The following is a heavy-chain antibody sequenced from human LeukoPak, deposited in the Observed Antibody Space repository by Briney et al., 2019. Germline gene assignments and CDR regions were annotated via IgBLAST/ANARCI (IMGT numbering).Heavy chain of an antibody. CDR3: ARQRYYYGMDV. J-gene: IGHJ6*02. Sequence: PSETLSLTCTVSGGSISSSSYYWGWIRQPPGKGLEWIGSIYYSGSTYYNPSLKSRVTISVDTSKNQFSLKPSSVTAADTAVYYCARQRYYYGMDVWGQGTTVTVSS. CDR1: GGSISSSSYY. CDR2: IYYSGST. V-gene: IGHV4-39*01.